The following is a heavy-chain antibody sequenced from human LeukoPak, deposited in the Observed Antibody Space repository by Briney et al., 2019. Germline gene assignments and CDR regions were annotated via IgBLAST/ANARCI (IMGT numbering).Heavy chain of an antibody. CDR1: RFTFSTYS. D-gene: IGHD4-17*01. CDR2: ISSTSGYI. J-gene: IGHJ4*02. Sequence: PGGSLRLSCAASRFTFSTYSMNWVRQAPGKGLEWVSSISSTSGYIYYADSVRGRFTISRDNAKNSLYLQMNSLRAEDTAVYYCAREAVTPYGDYSIDYWGQGTLVTVSS. V-gene: IGHV3-21*01. CDR3: AREAVTPYGDYSIDY.